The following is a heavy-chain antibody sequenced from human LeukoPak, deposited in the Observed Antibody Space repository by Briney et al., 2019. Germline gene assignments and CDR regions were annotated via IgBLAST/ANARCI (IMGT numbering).Heavy chain of an antibody. Sequence: ASVKVSCKASGYTFTSYYMHWVRQAPGQGLEWMGIINPSGGSTSYAQKFQGRVTMTRDTPTSTVYMELSSLRSEDTAVYYCARDPDYGGSPGAFDIWGQGTMVTVSS. CDR2: INPSGGST. CDR1: GYTFTSYY. V-gene: IGHV1-46*01. CDR3: ARDPDYGGSPGAFDI. D-gene: IGHD4-23*01. J-gene: IGHJ3*02.